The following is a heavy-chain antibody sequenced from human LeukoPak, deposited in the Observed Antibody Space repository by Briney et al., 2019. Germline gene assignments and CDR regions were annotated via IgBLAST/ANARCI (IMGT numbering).Heavy chain of an antibody. J-gene: IGHJ5*02. CDR1: GGSISSGDYY. Sequence: PSKTLSLTCTVSGGSISSGDYYWSWIRQPPGKGLEWIGYIYYSGSTYYNPSLKSRVTISVDTSKNQFSLKLSSVTAADTAVYYCARDLGYYDSSGPSYNWFDPWGQGTLVTVSS. V-gene: IGHV4-30-4*01. D-gene: IGHD3-22*01. CDR3: ARDLGYYDSSGPSYNWFDP. CDR2: IYYSGST.